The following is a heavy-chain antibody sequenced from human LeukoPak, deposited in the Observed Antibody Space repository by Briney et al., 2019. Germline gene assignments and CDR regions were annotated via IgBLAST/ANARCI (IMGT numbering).Heavy chain of an antibody. Sequence: SETLSLTCTVSGGSISTSGYYWAWLRQPPGKTLDWIGSIYYSGSTTYSPSLQSRITISVDTSKNQFSLRLTSATAADTAVYYCARQDHQDHGEPNWFGPWGQRTLVTVSP. CDR1: GGSISTSGYY. CDR3: ARQDHQDHGEPNWFGP. J-gene: IGHJ5*02. CDR2: IYYSGST. V-gene: IGHV4-39*01. D-gene: IGHD4-17*01.